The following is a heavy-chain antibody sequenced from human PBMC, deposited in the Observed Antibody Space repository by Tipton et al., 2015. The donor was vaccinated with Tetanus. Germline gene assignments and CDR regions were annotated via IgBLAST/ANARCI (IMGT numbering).Heavy chain of an antibody. V-gene: IGHV3-11*06. Sequence: CAASGFTFSDFYMAWIRQAPGKGLEWVAYISGSSSYINYADSVRGRFTISRDNAKNSVFLQMSSLRAEDTAVYYCARPRTGQWLVVNFDSWGQGTLVTVSS. CDR2: ISGSSSYI. CDR1: GFTFSDFY. CDR3: ARPRTGQWLVVNFDS. J-gene: IGHJ4*02. D-gene: IGHD6-19*01.